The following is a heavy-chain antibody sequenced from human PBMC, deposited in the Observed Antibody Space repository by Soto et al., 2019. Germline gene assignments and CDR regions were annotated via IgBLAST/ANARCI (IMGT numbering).Heavy chain of an antibody. CDR1: GYTFTSYG. CDR2: ISAYNGNT. Sequence: ASVKVSCKASGYTFTSYGISWVRQAPGQGLEWMGWISAYNGNTNYAQKLQGRVTMTTDTSTSTAYMELRSLRSDDTAVYYCARDHPSAGYSYGSPYDAFDIWGQGTMGTVSS. J-gene: IGHJ3*02. CDR3: ARDHPSAGYSYGSPYDAFDI. D-gene: IGHD5-18*01. V-gene: IGHV1-18*01.